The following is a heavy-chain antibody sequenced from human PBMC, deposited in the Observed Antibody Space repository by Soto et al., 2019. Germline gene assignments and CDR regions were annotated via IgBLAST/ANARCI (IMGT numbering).Heavy chain of an antibody. CDR3: ARIYCTTTTCDSWFDP. D-gene: IGHD2-2*01. V-gene: IGHV5-10-1*01. CDR1: GYTFTTFW. CDR2: IDPGDTYA. J-gene: IGHJ5*02. Sequence: PGESLKISCTGFGYTFTTFWLRWVRQMPGKGLEWMGRIDPGDTYATYSPAFQGHVTISADKATSTAYLQWSSLKASDTAMYFCARIYCTTTTCDSWFDPWGQGTLVTVS.